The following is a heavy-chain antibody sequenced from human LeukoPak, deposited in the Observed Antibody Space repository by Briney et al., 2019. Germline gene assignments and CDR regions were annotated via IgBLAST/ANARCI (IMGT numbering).Heavy chain of an antibody. CDR3: ARQGLWFGELTAVDV. CDR1: GYSFTSYW. V-gene: IGHV5-51*01. J-gene: IGHJ6*02. D-gene: IGHD3-10*01. Sequence: GESLKISCKGSGYSFTSYWIGWVRQMPGKGLEWMGIIYPGDSDTRYSPSFQGQVTISADKPISTAYLQWSSLKASDTAMYYCARQGLWFGELTAVDVWGQGTTVTVSS. CDR2: IYPGDSDT.